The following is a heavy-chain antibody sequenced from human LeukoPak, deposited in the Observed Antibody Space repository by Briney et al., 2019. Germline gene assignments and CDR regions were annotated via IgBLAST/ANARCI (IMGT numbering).Heavy chain of an antibody. Sequence: GGSLRLSCAASGFTFNNYAMNWVRQAPGKGLEWVSSISGGGETTYYADSAKGRFTISRDNSQNTLYLQMNSLRAEDTAVYYCARDHGRYSSSSYYWGQGTLVTVSS. V-gene: IGHV3-23*01. CDR2: ISGGGETT. CDR3: ARDHGRYSSSSYY. D-gene: IGHD6-6*01. CDR1: GFTFNNYA. J-gene: IGHJ4*02.